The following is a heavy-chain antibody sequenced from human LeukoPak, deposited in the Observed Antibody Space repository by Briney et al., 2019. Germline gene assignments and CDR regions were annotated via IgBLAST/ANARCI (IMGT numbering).Heavy chain of an antibody. CDR1: GGSISSGGYY. D-gene: IGHD3-22*01. J-gene: IGHJ3*02. CDR2: IYYSGST. CDR3: ARGPGSSGYYLYAFDI. V-gene: IGHV4-61*08. Sequence: PSETLSLTCTVSGGSISSGGYYWSWIRQPPGKGLEWIGYIYYSGSTNYNPSLKSRVTISVDTSKNQFSLKLSSVTAADTAVYYCARGPGSSGYYLYAFDIWGQGTMVTVSS.